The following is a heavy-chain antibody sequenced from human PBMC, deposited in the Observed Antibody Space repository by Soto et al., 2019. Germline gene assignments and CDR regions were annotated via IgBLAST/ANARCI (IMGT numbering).Heavy chain of an antibody. CDR2: LNPNSGGT. V-gene: IGHV1-2*04. Sequence: ASVKVSCKASGGTFSSYTISWVRQAPGQGLEWMGWLNPNSGGTKLAQKFQGWVTMTRDTSISTAYLQLSRLRSDDTAVYYCARDAVTVTTAYFDSWGQGTLVTVSS. CDR3: ARDAVTVTTAYFDS. CDR1: GGTFSSYT. D-gene: IGHD4-17*01. J-gene: IGHJ4*02.